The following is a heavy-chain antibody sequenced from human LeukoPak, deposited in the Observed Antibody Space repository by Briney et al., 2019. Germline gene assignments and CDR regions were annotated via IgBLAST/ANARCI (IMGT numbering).Heavy chain of an antibody. V-gene: IGHV4-39*01. D-gene: IGHD2-2*02. CDR3: ARHSDSLVVPAAIGLFDY. Sequence: PSETLSLTCTVSGGSISSGSYYWGWIRQPPGKGLEWIGSIYYSGSTYYDPSLKSRVTISVDTSKNQFSLKLSSVTAADTAVYYCARHSDSLVVPAAIGLFDYWGQGTLVTVSS. CDR2: IYYSGST. CDR1: GGSISSGSYY. J-gene: IGHJ4*02.